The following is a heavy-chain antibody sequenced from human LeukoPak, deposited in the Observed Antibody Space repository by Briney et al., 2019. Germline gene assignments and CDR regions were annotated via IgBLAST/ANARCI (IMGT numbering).Heavy chain of an antibody. CDR3: AKSGPAWEYYFDY. Sequence: GSLRLSCAASGSTFSSYAMSWVRQAPGKGLEWVSAISGSGGSTYYADSVKGRFTISRDDSKNTLYLQMNSLRAEDTAVYYCAKSGPAWEYYFDYWGQGTLVTVSS. J-gene: IGHJ4*02. CDR1: GSTFSSYA. D-gene: IGHD1-26*01. CDR2: ISGSGGST. V-gene: IGHV3-23*01.